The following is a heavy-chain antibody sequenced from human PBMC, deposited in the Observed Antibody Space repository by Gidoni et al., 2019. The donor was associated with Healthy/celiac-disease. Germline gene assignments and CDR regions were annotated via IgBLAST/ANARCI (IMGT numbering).Heavy chain of an antibody. Sequence: QVQLVQSGAEVKKPGASVKVSCKASGYTFTGYYMPWVRQARGQGLEWMGLINPHSGGTNYAQKFHGRVTMYRYTDISTAYIELSRLRSDDTAVYYCARGIAYCSSTSCYEGYYGIDVWGQGTTVTVSS. J-gene: IGHJ6*02. D-gene: IGHD2-2*01. CDR3: ARGIAYCSSTSCYEGYYGIDV. CDR2: INPHSGGT. CDR1: GYTFTGYY. V-gene: IGHV1-2*02.